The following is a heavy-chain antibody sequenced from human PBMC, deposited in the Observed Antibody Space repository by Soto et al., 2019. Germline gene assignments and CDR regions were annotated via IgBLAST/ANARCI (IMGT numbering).Heavy chain of an antibody. CDR3: ARVRRYWFDP. Sequence: PSETLSLTCTVSGGSISSGGYYWSWIRQHPGKGLEWIGYIYYSGSTYYNPSLKSQVTISVDTSKNQFSLKLSSVTAADTAVYYCARVRRYWFDPWGQGTLVTVSS. V-gene: IGHV4-31*01. CDR1: GGSISSGGYY. J-gene: IGHJ5*02. CDR2: IYYSGST.